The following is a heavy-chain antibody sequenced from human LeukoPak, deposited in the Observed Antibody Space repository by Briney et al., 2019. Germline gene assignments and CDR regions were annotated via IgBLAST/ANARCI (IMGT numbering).Heavy chain of an antibody. CDR3: ARGSSGYDSSGYSNYYYYGMDV. V-gene: IGHV4-61*02. CDR2: IYTSGST. Sequence: SETLSLTCTVSGGSISSGSYYWSWLRQPAGKGLEWIGRIYTSGSTNYNPSLKSRVTISVDTSKNQFSLKLSSVTAADTAVYYCARGSSGYDSSGYSNYYYYGMDVWGQGTTVTVSS. J-gene: IGHJ6*02. D-gene: IGHD3-22*01. CDR1: GGSISSGSYY.